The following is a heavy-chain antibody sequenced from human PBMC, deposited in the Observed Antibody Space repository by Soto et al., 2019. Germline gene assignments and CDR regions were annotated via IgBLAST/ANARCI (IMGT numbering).Heavy chain of an antibody. CDR2: IYYSGST. CDR1: GGSISSSSYY. D-gene: IGHD3-22*01. Sequence: KSSETLSLTCTVSGGSISSSSYYWGWIRQPPGKGLEWIGSIYYSGSTYYNPSLKSRVTISVDTSKNQFSLKLSSVTAADTEVYYCAREWLLNWFDTWGQGTLVTVSS. CDR3: AREWLLNWFDT. V-gene: IGHV4-39*02. J-gene: IGHJ5*02.